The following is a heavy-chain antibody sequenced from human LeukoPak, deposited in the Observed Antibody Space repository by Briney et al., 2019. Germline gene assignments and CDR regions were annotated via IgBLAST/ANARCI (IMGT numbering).Heavy chain of an antibody. J-gene: IGHJ5*02. CDR3: ARARYCSSTSCLRKGWFDP. Sequence: GGSLRLSCAASGFTFSSYAMHWVRQAPGKGLEWVAVISYDGSNKYYADSVKGRFTISRDNSKNTLYLQMNSLRAEDTAVYYCARARYCSSTSCLRKGWFDPWGQGTLVTVSS. CDR2: ISYDGSNK. V-gene: IGHV3-30*04. CDR1: GFTFSSYA. D-gene: IGHD2-2*01.